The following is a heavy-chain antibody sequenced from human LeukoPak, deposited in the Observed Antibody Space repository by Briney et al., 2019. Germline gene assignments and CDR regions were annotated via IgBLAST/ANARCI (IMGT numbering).Heavy chain of an antibody. D-gene: IGHD6-13*01. J-gene: IGHJ4*02. CDR1: GYTFTGYY. CDR3: ARAQKLVGDN. V-gene: IGHV1-2*02. CDR2: INPNSCGT. Sequence: ASVKVSCNASGYTFTGYYMHWVRQPPGQGLECMVWINPNSCGTNYTQKFQGRVTMTRDTPISTAYMELRRLRYDEAAVYYCARAQKLVGDNWGQGTLVTVSS.